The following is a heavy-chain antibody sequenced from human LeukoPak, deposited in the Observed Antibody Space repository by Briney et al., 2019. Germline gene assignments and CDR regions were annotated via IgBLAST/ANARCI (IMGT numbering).Heavy chain of an antibody. V-gene: IGHV7-4-1*02. J-gene: IGHJ6*02. Sequence: GASVKVSCKASGCTFTSYAMNWVRQAPGQGLEWMGWINTNTGNPTYAQGFTGRFVFSLDTSVSTAYLQISSLKAEDTAVYYCATEGGYSYGYDLYYYGMDVWGQGTTVTVSS. CDR3: ATEGGYSYGYDLYYYGMDV. CDR1: GCTFTSYA. D-gene: IGHD5-18*01. CDR2: INTNTGNP.